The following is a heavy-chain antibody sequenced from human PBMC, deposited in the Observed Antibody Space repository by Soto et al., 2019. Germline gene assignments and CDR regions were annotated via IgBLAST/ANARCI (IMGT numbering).Heavy chain of an antibody. Sequence: EVQLLESGGGLVSPGGSLRLSCAASGFTFSSYAMSWVRQAPGKGLEWLAGITFRGDYTYYADSVKGRFSLSRDNSRNRLDLQMNNLNVEDTALYYCAKLSRMGVFDNWGQGTLLTVSS. D-gene: IGHD1-26*01. CDR3: AKLSRMGVFDN. J-gene: IGHJ4*02. CDR1: GFTFSSYA. V-gene: IGHV3-23*01. CDR2: ITFRGDYT.